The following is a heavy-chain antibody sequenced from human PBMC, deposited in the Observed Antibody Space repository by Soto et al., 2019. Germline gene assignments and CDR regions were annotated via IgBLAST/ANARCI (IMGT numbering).Heavy chain of an antibody. Sequence: GASVKVSCKVSGYTLTELSIHWVRQAPGKGLEWMGGFDPEDGETIYPQNFQGRVTMTEDTSTDTAYMELSSLRSEDTAVYYCATRATVGIYYYYGLDVWGQGTTVTVSS. V-gene: IGHV1-24*01. CDR2: FDPEDGET. J-gene: IGHJ6*02. CDR3: ATRATVGIYYYYGLDV. CDR1: GYTLTELS. D-gene: IGHD4-17*01.